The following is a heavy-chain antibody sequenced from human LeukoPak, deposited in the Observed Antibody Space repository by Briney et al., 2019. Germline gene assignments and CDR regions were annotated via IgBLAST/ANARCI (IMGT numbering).Heavy chain of an antibody. CDR2: IKQDGSEK. Sequence: GGSLRLSCAASGFTFSSYWMSWVRQAPGKGLEWVANIKQDGSEKYYVDSVKGRFTISRDNAKNSLYLQMNSLRAEDTAVYYCARVGINIVVVPAAAFYYYYYMDVWGKGTTVTTSS. CDR3: ARVGINIVVVPAAAFYYYYYMDV. CDR1: GFTFSSYW. J-gene: IGHJ6*03. D-gene: IGHD2-2*01. V-gene: IGHV3-7*01.